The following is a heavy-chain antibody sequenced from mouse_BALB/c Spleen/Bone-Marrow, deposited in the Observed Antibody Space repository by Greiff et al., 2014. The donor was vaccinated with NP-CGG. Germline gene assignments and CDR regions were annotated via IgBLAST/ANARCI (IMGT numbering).Heavy chain of an antibody. V-gene: IGHV1-39*01. D-gene: IGHD2-5*01. Sequence: VQLQQSGPELEKPGASVKISCKASGYSFSGYNLNWVKQSNGQSLEWIGNIDPYYGDTTYNQKFKGKATLTVDRSSSTAYMQLKSLTPEDSAVYYCARKAYYTNWWYFDVWGAGTTVTVSS. CDR2: IDPYYGDT. CDR3: ARKAYYTNWWYFDV. J-gene: IGHJ1*01. CDR1: GYSFSGYN.